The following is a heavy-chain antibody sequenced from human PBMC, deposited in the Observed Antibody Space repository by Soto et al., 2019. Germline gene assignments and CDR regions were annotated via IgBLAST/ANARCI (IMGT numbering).Heavy chain of an antibody. V-gene: IGHV5-51*01. D-gene: IGHD2-15*01. Sequence: PGESLKISCKGSGYSFTSYWIGWVRQMPGKGLEWMGIIYPGDSDTRYSPSFQGQVTISADKSISTAYLQWSSLKASDTAMYYCARQDIVVVVAANDAFDIWGQGTMVT. CDR3: ARQDIVVVVAANDAFDI. CDR2: IYPGDSDT. CDR1: GYSFTSYW. J-gene: IGHJ3*02.